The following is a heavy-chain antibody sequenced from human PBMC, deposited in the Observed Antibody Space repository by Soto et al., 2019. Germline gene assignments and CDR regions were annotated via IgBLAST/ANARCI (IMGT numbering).Heavy chain of an antibody. J-gene: IGHJ4*02. CDR1: GGSISSGGYS. D-gene: IGHD6-13*01. Sequence: SETLSLTCAVSGGSISSGGYSWSWIRQPPGKSLEWIGYIYHSGSTYYNPSLKSRVTISVDRSKNQFSLKLSSVTAADTAVYYCARDRGIAAAAHLLGDDYWGQGTLVTVSS. V-gene: IGHV4-30-2*01. CDR3: ARDRGIAAAAHLLGDDY. CDR2: IYHSGST.